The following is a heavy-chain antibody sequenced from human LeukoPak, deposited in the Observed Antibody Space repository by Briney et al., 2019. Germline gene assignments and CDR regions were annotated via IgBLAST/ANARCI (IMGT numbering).Heavy chain of an antibody. D-gene: IGHD3-22*01. CDR1: GFTFSSYA. J-gene: IGHJ4*02. V-gene: IGHV3-23*01. Sequence: GGSLRLSCAASGFTFSSYAMSWVRQAPGKGLEWVSAISGSGGSTYYADSVKGRFTISRDNSKNTLYLQMNSLRAEDTAVYYCAKAGIVVVITDYYFDYWGQGTLVTVSS. CDR3: AKAGIVVVITDYYFDY. CDR2: ISGSGGST.